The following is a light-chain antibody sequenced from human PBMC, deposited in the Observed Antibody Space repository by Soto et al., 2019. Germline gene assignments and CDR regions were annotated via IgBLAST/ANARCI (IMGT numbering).Light chain of an antibody. Sequence: EIVLTQSPGTLSLSPGERATLSCRTSQTIGRNYLAWYQQKPGQAPRLLIYGASSRATGIPERFSGSGSGTDFTLTISRLEPADFAVYYCQQYVTSATFGGGTKVEIK. CDR3: QQYVTSAT. J-gene: IGKJ4*01. V-gene: IGKV3-20*01. CDR2: GAS. CDR1: QTIGRNY.